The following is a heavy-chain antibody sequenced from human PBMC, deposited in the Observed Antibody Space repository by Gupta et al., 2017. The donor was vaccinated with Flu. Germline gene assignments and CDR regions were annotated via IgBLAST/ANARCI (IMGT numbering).Heavy chain of an antibody. V-gene: IGHV3-33*03. CDR3: LRDFGGKPRYYFDY. D-gene: IGHD3-16*01. J-gene: IGHJ4*02. CDR2: VWYNGRIK. CDR1: GFTFTTYG. Sequence: QVHLVESGGGVVQPGDSLRLSCLASGFTFTTYGMHWVRQAPGKGLEWLAIVWYNGRIKYYADSVRGRFTVSRDNSKNTVFLDMDGLRVEDTATYYCLRDFGGKPRYYFDYWGQGALVTVSS.